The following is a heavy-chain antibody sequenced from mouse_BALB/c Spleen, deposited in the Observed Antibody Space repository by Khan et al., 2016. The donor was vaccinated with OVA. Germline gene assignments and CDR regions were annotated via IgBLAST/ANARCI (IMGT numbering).Heavy chain of an antibody. D-gene: IGHD2-2*01. CDR3: TRSGYGSFAY. V-gene: IGHV1S81*02. Sequence: QVRLQQSGAELVKPGASVRLSCKASGYTFTSYYLYWVKQRPGQGLEWIGDINPSSGGTNFNEKFKSKATLTVDKSSSTAYIQLNSLTSWDSAVYYCTRSGYGSFAYWGQGTLVTVSA. CDR2: INPSSGGT. J-gene: IGHJ3*01. CDR1: GYTFTSYY.